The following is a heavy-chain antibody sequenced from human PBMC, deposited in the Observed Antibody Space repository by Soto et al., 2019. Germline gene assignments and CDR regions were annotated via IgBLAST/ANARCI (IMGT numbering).Heavy chain of an antibody. J-gene: IGHJ4*02. CDR3: AAGVVVTAIRDYSLDY. Sequence: ETLSLTCTVSGGSISSYSCYGSRQPQRKGLEWIGYIYYSGSTYYNPSLKSRVTISVDTSKNQFSLKLSSVTAADTAVYYCAAGVVVTAIRDYSLDYWGQGTLVTVSS. V-gene: IGHV4-59*08. CDR1: GGSISSYS. D-gene: IGHD2-21*02. CDR2: IYYSGST.